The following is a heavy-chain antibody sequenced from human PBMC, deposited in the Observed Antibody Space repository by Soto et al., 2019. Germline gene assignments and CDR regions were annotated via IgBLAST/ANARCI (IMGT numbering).Heavy chain of an antibody. J-gene: IGHJ4*02. CDR2: IHGTRSII. CDR1: GFTFSTHA. CDR3: ARDARNADYDY. D-gene: IGHD3-16*01. Sequence: EVQLVESGGGLVQPGGSLRLSCAVSGFTFSTHAMDWVRQGPGKGLEWVAYIHGTRSIIYYADSVKGRFTISRDNSKNSLFLQMDSLRDEDTAVYYCARDARNADYDYWGQGTLVTVSP. V-gene: IGHV3-48*02.